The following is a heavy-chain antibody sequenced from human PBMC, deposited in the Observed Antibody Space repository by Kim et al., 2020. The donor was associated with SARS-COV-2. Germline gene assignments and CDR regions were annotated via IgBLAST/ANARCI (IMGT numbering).Heavy chain of an antibody. Sequence: SATLSLTCTVSGGSISSSSYYWGWIRQPPGKGLEWIGSIYYSGSTYYNPSLQSRVIITVDTSKTQFYLKLSSVTDANTAGDDGGVTNRFTTVTRGCCWF. CDR2: IYYSGST. CDR3: GVTNRFTTVTRGCCWF. CDR1: GGSISSSSYY. D-gene: IGHD4-17*01. V-gene: IGHV4-39*01. J-gene: IGHJ5*01.